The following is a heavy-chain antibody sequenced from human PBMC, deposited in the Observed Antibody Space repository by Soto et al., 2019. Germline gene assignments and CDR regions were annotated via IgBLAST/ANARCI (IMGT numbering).Heavy chain of an antibody. CDR2: FDPEDGET. V-gene: IGHV1-24*01. CDR3: ATLGAVEITGTTNNWFDP. CDR1: GYTLTELS. Sequence: ASVKVSCKXSGYTLTELSMHWVRQAPGKGLEWMGGFDPEDGETIYAQKFQGRVTMTEDTSTDTAYMELSSLRSEDTAVYYCATLGAVEITGTTNNWFDPWGQGTLVTVSS. D-gene: IGHD1-7*01. J-gene: IGHJ5*02.